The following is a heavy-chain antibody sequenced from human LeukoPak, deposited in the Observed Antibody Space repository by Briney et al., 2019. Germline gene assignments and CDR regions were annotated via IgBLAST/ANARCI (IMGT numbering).Heavy chain of an antibody. CDR2: IKQDGIEK. CDR1: GFTFSDYW. V-gene: IGHV3-7*01. Sequence: GGSLRLSCTASGFTFSDYWMTWIRQAPGKGLEWVANIKQDGIEKYYVDSVEGRFTVSRDNSKNSLFLQIESLRAADTAVYYCATCSSGYYCDHFQTWGQGSLVTVSS. D-gene: IGHD3-22*01. CDR3: ATCSSGYYCDHFQT. J-gene: IGHJ1*01.